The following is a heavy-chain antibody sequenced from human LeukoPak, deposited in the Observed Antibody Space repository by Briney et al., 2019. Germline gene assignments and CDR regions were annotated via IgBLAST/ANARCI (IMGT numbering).Heavy chain of an antibody. V-gene: IGHV3-48*03. CDR2: ISSSGSTI. J-gene: IGHJ4*02. D-gene: IGHD6-13*01. CDR3: ASQRIAEAGTYFDY. CDR1: GFIFNNYE. Sequence: GGSLRLSCATSGFIFNNYEMNWVRQAPGKGLEWVSYISSSGSTIYYADSVKGRFTISRDNAKNSLYLQMNSLRAEDTSVYYCASQRIAEAGTYFDYWGQGTLVTVSS.